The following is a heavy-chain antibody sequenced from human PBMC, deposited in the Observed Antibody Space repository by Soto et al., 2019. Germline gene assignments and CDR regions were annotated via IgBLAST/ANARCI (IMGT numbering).Heavy chain of an antibody. J-gene: IGHJ3*01. CDR3: DPRQRVDDFHL. D-gene: IGHD6-25*01. CDR1: GGTLISNA. V-gene: IGHV1-69*13. CDR2: IISILRSA. Sequence: SVKVSCKAAGGTLISNAISWVRQAPGQGLEWMGGIISILRSANYAQKFQDRVMITPDESTSKTYMALNSLGSEDAAVYYCDPRQRVDDFHLWGAGAMVTL.